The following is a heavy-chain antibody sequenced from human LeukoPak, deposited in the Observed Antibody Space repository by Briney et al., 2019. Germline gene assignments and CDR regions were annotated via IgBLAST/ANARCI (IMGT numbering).Heavy chain of an antibody. CDR3: ARVRFAPTPFDY. D-gene: IGHD5-24*01. Sequence: SETLSLTCAVSGYSISSGYYWGWIRQPPGKGLEWIGSIYHSGSTYCNPSLKSRVTISVDTSKNQFSLKLSSVTAADTAVYYCARVRFAPTPFDYWGQGTLVTVSS. CDR2: IYHSGST. J-gene: IGHJ4*02. V-gene: IGHV4-38-2*01. CDR1: GYSISSGYY.